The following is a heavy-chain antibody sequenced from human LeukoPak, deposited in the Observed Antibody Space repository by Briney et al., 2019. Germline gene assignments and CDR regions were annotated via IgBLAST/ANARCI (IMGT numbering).Heavy chain of an antibody. J-gene: IGHJ4*01. CDR3: STDPRLLIY. CDR2: ISGSGSDI. Sequence: GGSLRLSCAASRFTFSSYAMSWVRQAPGKGLEWLAYISGSGSDIYYADSVKGRFTISRDNAKNSLYLQMNSLRPEDTALYYCSTDPRLLIYWGHGTLVTVSS. D-gene: IGHD2-8*01. V-gene: IGHV3-21*05. CDR1: RFTFSSYA.